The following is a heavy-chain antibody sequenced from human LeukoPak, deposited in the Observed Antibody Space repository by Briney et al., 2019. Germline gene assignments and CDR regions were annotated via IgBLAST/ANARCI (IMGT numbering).Heavy chain of an antibody. Sequence: GGSLRLSCAVSGFTISSNYMSWVRQAPGKGLEWVSLTYSGGSTYYADSVKGRFTISRDNSKNTLYLQMNSLRAEDTAVSYCASLGRLFSSGWYGAFDIWGQGTMVTVSS. CDR1: GFTISSNY. J-gene: IGHJ3*02. CDR3: ASLGRLFSSGWYGAFDI. V-gene: IGHV3-53*01. D-gene: IGHD6-19*01. CDR2: TYSGGST.